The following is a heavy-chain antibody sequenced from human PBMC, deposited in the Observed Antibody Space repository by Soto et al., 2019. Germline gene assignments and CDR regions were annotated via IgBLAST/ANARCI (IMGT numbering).Heavy chain of an antibody. Sequence: QVHLVESGGDLVKPGGSLRLSCVASGFSFSDYSMTWMRQAPGGGLDFVAFISNTAITDYYADSVKGRFTISRDNARNSVYLQMDSLRAEDAAVYCCARDLHQMLSHKHYHYYLDVWGTGTTVTVSS. CDR1: GFSFSDYS. J-gene: IGHJ6*03. CDR2: ISNTAITD. D-gene: IGHD2-2*01. V-gene: IGHV3-11*01. CDR3: ARDLHQMLSHKHYHYYLDV.